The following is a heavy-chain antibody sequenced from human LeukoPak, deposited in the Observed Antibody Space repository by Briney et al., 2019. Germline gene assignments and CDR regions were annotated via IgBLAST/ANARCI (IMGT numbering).Heavy chain of an antibody. Sequence: PSETLSLTCTVSGGSISSSSYYWGWIRQPPWKGLEWIGEINHSGTTNYKPSLKSRVTISVDTSKNQFSLNLTSVTAADTAVYYCARGFGYDNWSYRWFDPWGRGTLVTVSS. CDR1: GGSISSSSYY. J-gene: IGHJ5*02. D-gene: IGHD1-1*01. CDR3: ARGFGYDNWSYRWFDP. CDR2: INHSGTT. V-gene: IGHV4-39*07.